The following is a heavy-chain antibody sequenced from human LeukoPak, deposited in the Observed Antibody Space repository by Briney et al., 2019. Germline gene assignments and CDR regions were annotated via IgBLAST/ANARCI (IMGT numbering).Heavy chain of an antibody. CDR2: INIDGTST. D-gene: IGHD3-22*01. CDR1: GFTFRNYW. V-gene: IGHV3-74*01. J-gene: IGHJ4*02. Sequence: GGSLRLSCAASGFTFRNYWMHWVRQVPGKGLVCVSRINIDGTSTSYADSVKGRFTISRDNAKNALYLQMNSLRAEDTAVYYCARDFYGTSGYYYDYWGQGTLVTVSS. CDR3: ARDFYGTSGYYYDY.